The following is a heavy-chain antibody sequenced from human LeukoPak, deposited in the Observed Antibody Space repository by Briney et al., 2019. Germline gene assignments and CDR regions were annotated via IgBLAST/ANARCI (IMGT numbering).Heavy chain of an antibody. V-gene: IGHV3-30*02. CDR2: IRYDGSNK. CDR1: GFAFSSYG. J-gene: IGHJ4*02. Sequence: GGSLRLSCAASGFAFSSYGMHWVRQAPGKGLEWVAFIRYDGSNKYYADSVKGRFTISRDNSKNTLHLQMNSLRVEDTAVYYCAKVQRDIVVVIAIFSFDYWGQGTLVTVSS. D-gene: IGHD2-21*01. CDR3: AKVQRDIVVVIAIFSFDY.